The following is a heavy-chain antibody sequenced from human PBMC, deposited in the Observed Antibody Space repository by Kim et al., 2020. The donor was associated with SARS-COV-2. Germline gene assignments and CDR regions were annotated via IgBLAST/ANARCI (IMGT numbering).Heavy chain of an antibody. Sequence: SETLSLTCTVSGGSISSSSYYWGWIRQPPGKGLEWIGSIYYSGSTYYNPSLKSRVTISVDTSKNQFSLKLSSVTAADTAVYYCARRRTYYYDSSDTNWFDPWGQGTLVTVSS. CDR1: GGSISSSSYY. V-gene: IGHV4-39*01. J-gene: IGHJ5*02. D-gene: IGHD3-22*01. CDR2: IYYSGST. CDR3: ARRRTYYYDSSDTNWFDP.